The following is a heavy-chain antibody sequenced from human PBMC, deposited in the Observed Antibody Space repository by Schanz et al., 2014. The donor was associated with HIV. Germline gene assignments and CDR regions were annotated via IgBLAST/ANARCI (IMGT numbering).Heavy chain of an antibody. CDR3: GRGTRYERDYVGPRSDGMDV. CDR1: GGSISGYF. Sequence: QVQLQQWGAGRLKPSETLSLTCDVRGGSISGYFWSWIRQPPGKGLEWIAEINHSGNTNKKPSLKSRVTISVDTPKNQFSLNLTSVTAADTAVYFCGRGTRYERDYVGPRSDGMDVWGQGTTVIVSS. CDR2: INHSGNT. D-gene: IGHD4-17*01. V-gene: IGHV4-34*01. J-gene: IGHJ6*02.